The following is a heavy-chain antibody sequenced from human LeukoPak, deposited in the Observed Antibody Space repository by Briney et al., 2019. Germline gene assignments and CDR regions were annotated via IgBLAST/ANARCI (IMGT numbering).Heavy chain of an antibody. CDR1: GFTFSIYA. CDR3: AKDRPNYYGSNGHYYRRDGDY. V-gene: IGHV3-23*01. J-gene: IGHJ4*02. Sequence: GGSLRLSCAASGFTFSIYAMSWVRQAPGKGLRWVSSITSSGDGTYYADSVKGRFTISRDNSENMLYLQMNSLRVEDTAVYFCAKDRPNYYGSNGHYYRRDGDYWGQGTLVTVSS. D-gene: IGHD3-22*01. CDR2: ITSSGDGT.